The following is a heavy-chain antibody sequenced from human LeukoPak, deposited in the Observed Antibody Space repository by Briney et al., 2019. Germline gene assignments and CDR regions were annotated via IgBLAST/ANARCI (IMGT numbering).Heavy chain of an antibody. CDR1: GYTFTSYY. CDR3: ARDTQGGYYYMDV. Sequence: ASVKVSYKASGYTFTSYYMHWVRQAPGQGLEWMGIINPSGGSTTYAQKFQGRVTMTRDTSTTTVYMVLSSLRSEDTAVYYCARDTQGGYYYMDVWGKGTTVTVSS. CDR2: INPSGGST. D-gene: IGHD3-16*01. J-gene: IGHJ6*03. V-gene: IGHV1-46*01.